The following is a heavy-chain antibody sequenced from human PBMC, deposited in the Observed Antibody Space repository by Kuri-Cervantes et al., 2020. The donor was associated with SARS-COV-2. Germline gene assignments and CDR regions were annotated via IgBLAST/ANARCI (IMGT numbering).Heavy chain of an antibody. CDR3: AAELVDAFDI. V-gene: IGHV3-30-3*01. J-gene: IGHJ3*02. CDR2: ISYDGSNK. Sequence: GESLKISCAASGFTFSSYAMHWVRQAPGKGLEWVAVISYDGSNKYYADSVKGRFTISRDNSKNTLYLQMNSLRAEDTAAYYCAAELVDAFDIWGQGTMVTVSS. D-gene: IGHD3-10*01. CDR1: GFTFSSYA.